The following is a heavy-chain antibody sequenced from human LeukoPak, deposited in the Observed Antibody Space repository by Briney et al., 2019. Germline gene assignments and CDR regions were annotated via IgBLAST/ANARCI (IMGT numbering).Heavy chain of an antibody. Sequence: PSETLSLTCAVYGGSFSGYYWSWIRQPPGKGLEWIGEINHSGSTNYNPSLKSRVTISVDTSKNQFSLKLSSVTAADTAVYYCARGDYQLVSPWGQGTLVTVSS. J-gene: IGHJ5*02. CDR3: ARGDYQLVSP. V-gene: IGHV4-34*01. D-gene: IGHD1-1*01. CDR1: GGSFSGYY. CDR2: INHSGST.